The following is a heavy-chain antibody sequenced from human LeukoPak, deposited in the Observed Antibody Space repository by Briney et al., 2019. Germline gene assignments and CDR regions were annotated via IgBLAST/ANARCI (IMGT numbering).Heavy chain of an antibody. Sequence: GGSLRLSCAASGFTFSSYSMNWVRQAPGKGLEWVSYISSSSSTIYYADSVKGRFTISRDNAKNPLYLQMNSLRAEDTAVYYCARGPESYYYGSGNWFDPWGQGTLVTVSS. CDR1: GFTFSSYS. CDR3: ARGPESYYYGSGNWFDP. D-gene: IGHD3-10*01. CDR2: ISSSSSTI. V-gene: IGHV3-48*01. J-gene: IGHJ5*02.